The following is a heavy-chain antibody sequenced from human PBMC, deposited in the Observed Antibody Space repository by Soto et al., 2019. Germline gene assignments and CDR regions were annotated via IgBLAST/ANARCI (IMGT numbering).Heavy chain of an antibody. CDR2: ISAYNGNT. Sequence: QVQLVQSGAEVKKPGASVKVSCKASGYTFTSYGISWVRQAPGQGLEWMGWISAYNGNTNYAQKLQGRVTMTTDTSTSPAYMELRSLSADDTAVYYCARESYDSTRDYYFDYWGQGTLVTVSS. V-gene: IGHV1-18*01. J-gene: IGHJ4*02. D-gene: IGHD3-22*01. CDR1: GYTFTSYG. CDR3: ARESYDSTRDYYFDY.